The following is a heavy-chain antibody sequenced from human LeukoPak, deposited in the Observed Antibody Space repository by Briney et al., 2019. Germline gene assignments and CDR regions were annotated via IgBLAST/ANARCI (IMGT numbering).Heavy chain of an antibody. J-gene: IGHJ4*02. CDR3: ARHPRRSGSRGPFDY. Sequence: SETLSLTCTVSGGSISSYYWSWIRQPPGKGLEWIGYIYYSGSTNYNPSLKSRVTISVDTSKNQFSLKLSSVTAADTAVYYCARHPRRSGSRGPFDYWGQGTLVTVSS. CDR1: GGSISSYY. CDR2: IYYSGST. V-gene: IGHV4-59*08. D-gene: IGHD6-19*01.